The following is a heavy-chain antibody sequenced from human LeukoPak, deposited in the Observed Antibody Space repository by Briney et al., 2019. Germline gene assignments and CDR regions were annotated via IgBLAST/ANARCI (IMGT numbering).Heavy chain of an antibody. V-gene: IGHV3-23*01. CDR1: GFTFSSYA. J-gene: IGHJ4*02. CDR2: ISGSGGST. CDR3: AKDQGSGGGFDY. D-gene: IGHD2-15*01. Sequence: GGSLRLSCAASGFTFSSYAMSWVRQAPGKGLEWVSAISGSGGSTYCADSVKGRFTISRDNSKNTLYLQMNSLRAEDTAVYYCAKDQGSGGGFDYWGQGTLVTVSS.